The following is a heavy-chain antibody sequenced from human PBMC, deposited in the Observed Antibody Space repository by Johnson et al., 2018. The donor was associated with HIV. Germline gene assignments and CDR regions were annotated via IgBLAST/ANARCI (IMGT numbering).Heavy chain of an antibody. V-gene: IGHV3-7*01. D-gene: IGHD1-26*01. Sequence: VQLVESGGGLVQPGGSLRLSCAASGFFFSNQWMSWVRQAPGRGLEWVAHIKHDGRENSHVDSVKGRFAISRDNAKNSLFLQMNSLRVEDTAGDYCAREEPATVGAKFRRAFDIWGQGTMVTVSS. CDR2: IKHDGREN. CDR3: AREEPATVGAKFRRAFDI. CDR1: GFFFSNQW. J-gene: IGHJ3*02.